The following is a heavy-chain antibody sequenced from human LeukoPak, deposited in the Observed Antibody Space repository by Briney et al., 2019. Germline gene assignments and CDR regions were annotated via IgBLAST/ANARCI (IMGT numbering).Heavy chain of an antibody. V-gene: IGHV1-2*02. Sequence: ASVTVFCKASGYTFTGYYMHWVRQAPGQGLEWMGWINPNSGGTNYAQKFQGRVTMTRDTSISTAYMELSRLRSDDTAVYYCARDQGSGWPPLYYMDVWGKGTTVTVSS. J-gene: IGHJ6*03. CDR1: GYTFTGYY. CDR3: ARDQGSGWPPLYYMDV. D-gene: IGHD6-19*01. CDR2: INPNSGGT.